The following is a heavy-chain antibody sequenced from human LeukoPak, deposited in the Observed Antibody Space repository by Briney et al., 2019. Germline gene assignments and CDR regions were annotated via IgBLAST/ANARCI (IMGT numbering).Heavy chain of an antibody. CDR2: INPYSGGT. CDR1: GYTLTVYY. D-gene: IGHD3-10*01. CDR3: ARPDTIGRSGSFSS. Sequence: ASVKVSCKASGYTLTVYYMPWVRQAPGQGLEWMGWINPYSGGTNLAQNFQGRVTLTRDTSLNTAYMEMTSLTTDDTAVYYCARPDTIGRSGSFSSWGQGTLVTVSS. J-gene: IGHJ4*02. V-gene: IGHV1-2*02.